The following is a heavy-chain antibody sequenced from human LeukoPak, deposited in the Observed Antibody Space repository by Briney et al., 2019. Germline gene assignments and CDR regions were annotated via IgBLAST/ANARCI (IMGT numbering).Heavy chain of an antibody. CDR3: TTDTFGARDS. V-gene: IGHV3-74*01. CDR1: GYTFSRYW. CDR2: INEDGSST. Sequence: PGGSLRLSCAASGYTFSRYWMHWDRQGPGKGLVWVPRINEDGSSTSYAESVRGRFTISRDNAKNTLYLQMNSLRAEDAAVYYCTTDTFGARDSWGQGTLVTVSS. J-gene: IGHJ4*02. D-gene: IGHD3-10*01.